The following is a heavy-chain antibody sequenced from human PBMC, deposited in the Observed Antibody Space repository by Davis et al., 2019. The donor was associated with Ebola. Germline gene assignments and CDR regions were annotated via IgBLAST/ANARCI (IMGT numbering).Heavy chain of an antibody. V-gene: IGHV1-3*01. D-gene: IGHD3-16*02. CDR3: ARGSLKAYYYYGMDV. CDR2: INAGNGNT. J-gene: IGHJ6*02. Sequence: AASVTVSRKASGYTFTSYAMHWVRQAPGQRLEWMGWINAGNGNTKYSQKFQGRVTITRDTSASTAYMELSSLRSEDTAVYYCARGSLKAYYYYGMDVWGQGTTVTVSS. CDR1: GYTFTSYA.